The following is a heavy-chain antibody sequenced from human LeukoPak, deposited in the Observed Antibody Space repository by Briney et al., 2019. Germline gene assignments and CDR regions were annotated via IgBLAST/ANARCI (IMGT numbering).Heavy chain of an antibody. CDR1: GYTFTSYD. CDR3: VRPYHYYDSSGCYPNWFDP. J-gene: IGHJ5*02. D-gene: IGHD3-22*01. V-gene: IGHV1-8*01. CDR2: MNPNSGNT. Sequence: GASVKVSCKASGYTFTSYDINWVRQATGQGLEWMGWMNPNSGNTGYAQKFQGRVTMTRDTSISTAYMELSRLRSDDTAVYYCVRPYHYYDSSGCYPNWFDPWGQGTLVTVSS.